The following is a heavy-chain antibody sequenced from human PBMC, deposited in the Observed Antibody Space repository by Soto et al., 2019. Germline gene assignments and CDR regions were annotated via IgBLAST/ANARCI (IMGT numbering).Heavy chain of an antibody. V-gene: IGHV3-33*01. J-gene: IGHJ4*02. CDR2: IWYDGSNK. Sequence: GGSLRLSCAASGFTFSSYGMHWVCQAPGKGLEWVAVIWYDGSNKYYADSVKGRFTISRDNSKNTLYLQMNSLRAEDTAVYYCAREVRSYRSQPGEPRPSYFDYWGQGTLVTVSS. CDR1: GFTFSSYG. D-gene: IGHD3-16*02. CDR3: AREVRSYRSQPGEPRPSYFDY.